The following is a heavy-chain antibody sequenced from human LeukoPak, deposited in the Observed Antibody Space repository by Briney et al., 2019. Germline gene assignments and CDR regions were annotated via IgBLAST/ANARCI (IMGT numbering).Heavy chain of an antibody. CDR2: IHHSGST. CDR3: ATYGSGSYRFDP. CDR1: GGSISSVNYY. V-gene: IGHV4-31*03. D-gene: IGHD3-10*01. Sequence: SDTLSLTCTVSGGSISSVNYYWSWIRQHPGKGLEWIGYIHHSGSTCYNPSLKSRVIISVDTSKNQFSLKLNSVTAADTAVYYCATYGSGSYRFDPWGQGTLVTVSS. J-gene: IGHJ5*02.